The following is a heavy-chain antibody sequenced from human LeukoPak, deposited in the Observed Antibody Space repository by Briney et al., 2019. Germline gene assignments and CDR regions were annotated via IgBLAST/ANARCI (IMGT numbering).Heavy chain of an antibody. CDR2: IYTSGST. CDR3: ARSPYYYDSSPQNAFDI. J-gene: IGHJ3*02. D-gene: IGHD3-22*01. Sequence: SETLSLTCTVSGGSISSGGYYWSWIRQPAGKGLEWIGRIYTSGSTNYNPSLKSRVTMSVDTSKNQFSLKLSSVTAADTAVYYCARSPYYYDSSPQNAFDIWGQGTMVTVSS. V-gene: IGHV4-61*02. CDR1: GGSISSGGYY.